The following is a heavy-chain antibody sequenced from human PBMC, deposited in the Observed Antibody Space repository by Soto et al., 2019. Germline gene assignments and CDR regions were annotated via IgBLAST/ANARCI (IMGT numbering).Heavy chain of an antibody. CDR2: ISWNSGSI. V-gene: IGHV3-9*01. D-gene: IGHD6-19*01. J-gene: IGHJ4*03. CDR3: AKGSVWLATEWAFYS. CDR1: GFTFDDFA. Sequence: GGSLRLSCTASGFTFDDFAMHWVRQAPGKGLEWVSGISWNSGSIGYADSVKGRFTISRDNAKNSLYLQMNSLRAEDTALYYCAKGSVWLATEWAFYSWGPGTLVT.